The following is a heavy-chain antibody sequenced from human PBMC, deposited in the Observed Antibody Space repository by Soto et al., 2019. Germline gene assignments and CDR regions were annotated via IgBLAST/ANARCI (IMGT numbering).Heavy chain of an antibody. CDR2: MSFDGNHQ. Sequence: VQLVESGGGSVKPGGSLRLSCAASGLTFSNVWMTWVRQAPGKGLEWVAVMSFDGNHQHYADSVKGRFTISRDNSKNTLSLEMNSLRRDDTAVYYCASCERFPRVGVDYYALDVWGQGTTVIVSS. CDR1: GLTFSNVW. D-gene: IGHD3-3*01. CDR3: ASCERFPRVGVDYYALDV. V-gene: IGHV3-30*03. J-gene: IGHJ6*02.